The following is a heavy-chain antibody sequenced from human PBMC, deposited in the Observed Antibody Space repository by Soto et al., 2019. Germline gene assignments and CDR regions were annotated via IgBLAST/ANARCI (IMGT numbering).Heavy chain of an antibody. CDR1: GFTFTSSA. J-gene: IGHJ6*02. CDR3: AADPTIYSITIFGVAPGYYGMDV. CDR2: IVVGSGNT. Sequence: ASVKVSCKASGFTFTSSAVQLVRQARGQRLEWIGWIVVGSGNTNYAQKFQERVTITRDMSTSTAYMELSSLRSEDTAVYYCAADPTIYSITIFGVAPGYYGMDVWGQGTTVTVSS. V-gene: IGHV1-58*01. D-gene: IGHD3-3*01.